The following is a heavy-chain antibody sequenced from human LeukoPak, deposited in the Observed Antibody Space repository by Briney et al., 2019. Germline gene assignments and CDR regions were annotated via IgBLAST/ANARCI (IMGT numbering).Heavy chain of an antibody. V-gene: IGHV4-39*01. CDR1: GGSISSSSYY. CDR2: IYYSGSP. Sequence: SETLSLTCTVSGGSISSSSYYWAWIRQPPGRGLEWIGSIYYSGSPYYNPSLKSRVSISVDTSKNQFSLKVISVTAADTAVYYCARPTIGTAAQGYDYWGQGILVTVAS. CDR3: ARPTIGTAAQGYDY. J-gene: IGHJ4*02. D-gene: IGHD6-6*01.